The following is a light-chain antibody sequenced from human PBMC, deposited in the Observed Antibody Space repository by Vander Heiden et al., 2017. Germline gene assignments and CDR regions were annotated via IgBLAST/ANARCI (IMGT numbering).Light chain of an antibody. Sequence: SSELTQPPSVSVSPRQTASLTRPGGKLGCKYAFWYQQKPGQSTVLVIYQDSKRPSGITERFAGYNSGNTATLTISGTQAMDEADYYCQAWDSSTVVFGGGTKLTVL. CDR3: QAWDSSTVV. CDR2: QDS. V-gene: IGLV3-1*01. CDR1: KLGCKY. J-gene: IGLJ2*01.